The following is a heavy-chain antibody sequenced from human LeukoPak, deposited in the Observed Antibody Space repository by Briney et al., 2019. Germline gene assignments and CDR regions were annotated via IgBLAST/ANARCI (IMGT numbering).Heavy chain of an antibody. Sequence: GGSLRLSCAVSGVTVSSTDMSWVRQAPGKGLEWVSVIFSGGGTYYTGSVKGRFTISRDNSKNTLYLQMNGLRPEDTALYYCAKVPPGYDTSGPIDYWGQGTLVTVSS. CDR2: IFSGGGT. J-gene: IGHJ4*02. V-gene: IGHV3-53*01. D-gene: IGHD3-22*01. CDR3: AKVPPGYDTSGPIDY. CDR1: GVTVSSTD.